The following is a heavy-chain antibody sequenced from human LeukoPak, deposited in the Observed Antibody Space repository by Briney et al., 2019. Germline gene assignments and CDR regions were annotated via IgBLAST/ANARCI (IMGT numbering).Heavy chain of an antibody. J-gene: IGHJ6*02. V-gene: IGHV3-21*01. CDR1: GFTFSSYS. CDR2: ISSSSSYI. D-gene: IGHD3-22*01. CDR3: ARGKVYDSSGYYLGDNLYYYYGMDV. Sequence: PGGSLGLSCAASGFTFSSYSMNWVRQAPGKGLEWVSSISSSSSYIYYADSVKGRFTISRDNAKNSLYLQMNSLRAEDTAVYYCARGKVYDSSGYYLGDNLYYYYGMDVWGQGTTVTVSS.